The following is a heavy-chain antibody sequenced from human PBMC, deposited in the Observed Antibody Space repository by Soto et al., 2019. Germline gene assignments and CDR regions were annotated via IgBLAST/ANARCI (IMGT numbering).Heavy chain of an antibody. CDR2: IIPILGTA. V-gene: IGHV1-69*01. D-gene: IGHD6-13*01. Sequence: QVQLVQSGAEVKKPGSSVKVSCKASGGTFSSYAISWVRQAPGQGLEWMGGIIPILGTANYAQKFKGRVTITADESTSTAYLELSSLRSEDTAVYYCARGPGGQQLVTLRYWGQGTLVTVSS. CDR3: ARGPGGQQLVTLRY. CDR1: GGTFSSYA. J-gene: IGHJ4*02.